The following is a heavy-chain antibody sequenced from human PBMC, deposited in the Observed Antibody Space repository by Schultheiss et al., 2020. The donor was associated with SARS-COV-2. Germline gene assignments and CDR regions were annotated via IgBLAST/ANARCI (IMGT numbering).Heavy chain of an antibody. Sequence: GESLKISCAASGFTVSSNYMSWVRQAPGKGLEWVSVIYSGGSTYYADSVKGRFTISRHNAKNSLYLQMNSLRAEDTAVYYCAKDPLATADYWGQGTLVTVSS. CDR2: IYSGGST. CDR1: GFTVSSNY. J-gene: IGHJ4*02. CDR3: AKDPLATADY. V-gene: IGHV3-53*01. D-gene: IGHD2-21*02.